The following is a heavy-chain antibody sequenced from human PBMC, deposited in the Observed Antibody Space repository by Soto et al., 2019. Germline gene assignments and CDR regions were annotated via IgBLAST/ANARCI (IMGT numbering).Heavy chain of an antibody. CDR1: GFTLSDAW. D-gene: IGHD3-10*01. V-gene: IGHV3-15*01. J-gene: IGHJ1*01. CDR3: AVHSTTWFRDYFQN. Sequence: EVQLEESGGDLVKPGGSLTLSCVASGFTLSDAWMSWVRQAPGKWLEWVGRIKSKTDGGTIDYAAPVKGRFTISRHDSRNRLYLEINSLKTEDTAVYYCAVHSTTWFRDYFQNWGQGTLVTVSS. CDR2: IKSKTDGGTI.